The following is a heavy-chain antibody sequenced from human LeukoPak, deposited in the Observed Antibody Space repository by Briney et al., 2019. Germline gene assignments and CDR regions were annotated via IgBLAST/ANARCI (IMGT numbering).Heavy chain of an antibody. D-gene: IGHD2-2*01. CDR3: ARGRYCDSTNCPYEGGFYYMDV. Sequence: PSETLSLTCAVYGASFSGYHWSWIGKTPGKGLEWIGKMDHTGSTIYNPSLKSRLTISVDTPKNQFSLELRSVTAADTAVYYCARGRYCDSTNCPYEGGFYYMDVWGKGTTVIVSS. CDR2: MDHTGST. CDR1: GASFSGYH. V-gene: IGHV4-34*01. J-gene: IGHJ6*03.